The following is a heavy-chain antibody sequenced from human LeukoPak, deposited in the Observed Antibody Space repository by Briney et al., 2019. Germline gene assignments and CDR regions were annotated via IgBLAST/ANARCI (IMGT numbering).Heavy chain of an antibody. CDR3: ARDGVEDSYGYGPLEFDY. CDR1: GYTFTGYY. D-gene: IGHD5-18*01. V-gene: IGHV1-2*06. CDR2: INPNSGGT. Sequence: ASVKVSCKASGYTFTGYYMHWVRQAPGQGLEWMGRINPNSGGTNYAQKFQGRVTMTRDTSISTAYMELRSLRSDDTAVYYCARDGVEDSYGYGPLEFDYWGQGTLVTVSS. J-gene: IGHJ4*02.